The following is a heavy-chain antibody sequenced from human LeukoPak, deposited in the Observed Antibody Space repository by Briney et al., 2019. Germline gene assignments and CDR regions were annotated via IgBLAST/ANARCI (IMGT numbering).Heavy chain of an antibody. CDR2: IYYSGST. Sequence: SETLSLTCTVSGGSISSGDYYWSWIRQPPGKGVGWIGYIYYSGSTYYTPSHKSRVTISVDTSKNQFSLKLSSVTAADTAVYYCAREVVLMVYANYYMDVWGKGTTVTVSS. J-gene: IGHJ6*03. CDR1: GGSISSGDYY. CDR3: AREVVLMVYANYYMDV. D-gene: IGHD2-8*01. V-gene: IGHV4-30-4*08.